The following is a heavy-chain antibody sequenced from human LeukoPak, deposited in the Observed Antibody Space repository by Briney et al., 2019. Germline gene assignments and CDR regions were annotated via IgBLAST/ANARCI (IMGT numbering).Heavy chain of an antibody. V-gene: IGHV1-18*04. J-gene: IGHJ5*02. CDR3: ARDLITMVRGVITEYNWFDP. CDR1: GYTFTSYG. Sequence: ASVKVSCKASGYTFTSYGISWVRQAPGQGLEWMGWISAYNGNTNYAQKLQGRVTMITDTSTSTAYMELRSLRSDDTAVYYCARDLITMVRGVITEYNWFDPWGQGTLVTVSS. D-gene: IGHD3-10*01. CDR2: ISAYNGNT.